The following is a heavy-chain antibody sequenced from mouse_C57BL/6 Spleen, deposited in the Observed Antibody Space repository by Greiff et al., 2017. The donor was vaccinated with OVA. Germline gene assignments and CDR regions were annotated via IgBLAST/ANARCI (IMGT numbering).Heavy chain of an antibody. CDR3: AREGLRQWRYAMDY. CDR1: GFTFSDYG. D-gene: IGHD2-2*01. V-gene: IGHV5-17*01. J-gene: IGHJ4*01. Sequence: EVQLVESGGGLVKPGGSLKLSCAASGFTFSDYGMHWVRQAPEKGLEWVAYISSGSSTIYYADTVKGRFTISRDNAKNTLFLQMTSLRSEDTAMYYCAREGLRQWRYAMDYWGQGTSVTVSS. CDR2: ISSGSSTI.